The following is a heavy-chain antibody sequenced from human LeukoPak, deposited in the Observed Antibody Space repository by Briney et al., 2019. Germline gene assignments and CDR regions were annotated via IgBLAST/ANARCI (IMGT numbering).Heavy chain of an antibody. CDR3: ASTGYCSGGRCFTFDY. CDR1: GGSISSSSYY. J-gene: IGHJ4*02. V-gene: IGHV4-39*01. D-gene: IGHD2-15*01. Sequence: SETLSLTCTVSGGSISSSSYYWGWIRQPPGKGLEWIGSIYYSGSTYYNPSLKSRVTISVDTSKNQFSLKLSSVTAADTAVYYCASTGYCSGGRCFTFDYWGQGILVTISS. CDR2: IYYSGST.